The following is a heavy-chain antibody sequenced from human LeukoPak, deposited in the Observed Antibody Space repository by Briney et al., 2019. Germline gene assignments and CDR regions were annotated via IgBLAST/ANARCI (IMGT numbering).Heavy chain of an antibody. CDR2: IYSGGST. CDR1: GFTVSSTY. CDR3: ARVYGGNIRGYFDY. D-gene: IGHD4-23*01. Sequence: VGSLRLSCAASGFTVSSTYVSWVRQAPGKGLEWVSVIYSGGSTYYADSVKGRFTISRDNSKNTLYLQRNSLRVEDTAVYYCARVYGGNIRGYFDYWGQGTLVTVSS. V-gene: IGHV3-66*01. J-gene: IGHJ4*02.